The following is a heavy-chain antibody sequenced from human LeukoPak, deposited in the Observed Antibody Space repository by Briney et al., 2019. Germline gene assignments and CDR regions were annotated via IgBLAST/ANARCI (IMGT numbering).Heavy chain of an antibody. V-gene: IGHV3-20*04. D-gene: IGHD6-19*01. CDR1: GVTFKEHG. J-gene: IGHJ4*02. CDR3: AGGDSSGWYFDY. Sequence: ESLRLSCAASGVTFKEHGMSWVRQAPGKGQEWVSGINSNGGRNGYGESAQGRCSIARDNAKKYLSLQMNSLRAEDTALYYCAGGDSSGWYFDYWGQGILGTVSS. CDR2: INSNGGRN.